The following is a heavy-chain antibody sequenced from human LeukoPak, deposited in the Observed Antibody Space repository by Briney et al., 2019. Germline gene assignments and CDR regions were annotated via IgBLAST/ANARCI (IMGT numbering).Heavy chain of an antibody. CDR3: ARDKSDTAMVTYLFDY. V-gene: IGHV3-30*04. D-gene: IGHD5-18*01. CDR1: GFTFSSYA. Sequence: GGSLRLSCAASGFTFSSYAMHWVRQAPGKGLEWVAVISYDGSNKYYADSVKGRFTIPRDNSKNTLYLQMNSLRAEDTAVYYCARDKSDTAMVTYLFDYWGQGTLVTVSS. CDR2: ISYDGSNK. J-gene: IGHJ4*02.